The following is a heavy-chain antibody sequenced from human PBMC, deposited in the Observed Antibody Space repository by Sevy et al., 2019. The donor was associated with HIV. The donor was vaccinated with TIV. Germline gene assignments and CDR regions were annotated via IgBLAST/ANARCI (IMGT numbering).Heavy chain of an antibody. D-gene: IGHD2-8*01. Sequence: GGSLRLSCSASGFTVSGVHMTWVRQASGKGLEWVSVIYDGGSTYYADSVKGRFIISRDNSKNTLYLQMNSLRVEDTAVYYSARLYFKMDVWGQGATVTVSS. J-gene: IGHJ6*02. V-gene: IGHV3-53*01. CDR1: GFTVSGVH. CDR2: IYDGGST. CDR3: ARLYFKMDV.